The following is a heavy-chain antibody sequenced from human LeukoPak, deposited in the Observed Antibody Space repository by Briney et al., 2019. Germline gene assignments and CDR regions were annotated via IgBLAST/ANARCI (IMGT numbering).Heavy chain of an antibody. CDR1: GGSISNYY. Sequence: SETLSLTCTVSGGSISNYYWSWTRQPPGKGLEWIGYISYSGNTNYNPSLKSRVTISLDTSNNQFSLKLSSVTAADTAVYFCARAPFYGSNSRGSFDPWGQGTLVTVSS. J-gene: IGHJ5*02. CDR3: ARAPFYGSNSRGSFDP. CDR2: ISYSGNT. D-gene: IGHD2/OR15-2a*01. V-gene: IGHV4-59*01.